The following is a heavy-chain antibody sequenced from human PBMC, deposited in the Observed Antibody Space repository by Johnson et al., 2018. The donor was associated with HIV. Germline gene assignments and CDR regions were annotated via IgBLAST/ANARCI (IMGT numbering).Heavy chain of an antibody. V-gene: IGHV3-23*04. CDR1: GFTFSSYA. J-gene: IGHJ3*01. CDR3: ARDLYSNSWYQSDAFDV. Sequence: VQLVESGGGVVQPGRSLRLSCAASGFTFSSYAMSWVRQAPGKGLEWVSGISGSGTVVYYADTVKGRFTISRDNAKNTLYLQMNSLRAEDTAVYYCARDLYSNSWYQSDAFDVWGQGTMVTVSS. D-gene: IGHD6-13*01. CDR2: ISGSGTVV.